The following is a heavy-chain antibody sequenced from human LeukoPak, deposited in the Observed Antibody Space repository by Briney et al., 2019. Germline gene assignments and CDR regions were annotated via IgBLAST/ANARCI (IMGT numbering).Heavy chain of an antibody. CDR2: ISDSGGST. CDR1: AFTFSSYA. D-gene: IGHD1-26*01. Sequence: TGGSLRLSCAASAFTFSSYAMSWVRLAPGKGLEWVSGISDSGGSTYYADSVKGRFTISRDNSKNTLYLQMNSLRADDTAVYYCAKKDSASYYFDYWGQGTLVTVSS. J-gene: IGHJ4*02. CDR3: AKKDSASYYFDY. V-gene: IGHV3-23*01.